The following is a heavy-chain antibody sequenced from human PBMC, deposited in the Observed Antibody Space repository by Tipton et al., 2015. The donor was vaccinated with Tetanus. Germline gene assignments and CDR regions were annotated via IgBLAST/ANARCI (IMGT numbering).Heavy chain of an antibody. V-gene: IGHV3-21*06. D-gene: IGHD3-16*01. Sequence: QLVQSGGGLVKPGGSLRLSCAASGFTFRSYAMHWVRQAPGKGLEWVSSISGTGKYIYYADSVKGRFTISRDNAKNSLSLETNSLRADDTAVYYCARDHRPTSRGWESYYSYGWDVGGQGTTVTVSS. CDR1: GFTFRSYA. J-gene: IGHJ6*02. CDR3: ARDHRPTSRGWESYYSYGWDV. CDR2: ISGTGKYI.